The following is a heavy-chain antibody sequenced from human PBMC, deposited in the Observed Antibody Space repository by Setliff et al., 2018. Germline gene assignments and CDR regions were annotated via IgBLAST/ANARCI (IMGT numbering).Heavy chain of an antibody. J-gene: IGHJ6*03. D-gene: IGHD3-3*01. CDR2: IYTSWST. V-gene: IGHV4-61*09. CDR3: ARLSGFQYIDV. CDR1: GGSISNTYYC. Sequence: PSETLSLTCTVSGGSISNTYYCWSWIRQPAGKGLEWIGQIYTSWSTNYNPSLKSRVTISVDTSKNQFSLKLTSVTAADTAVYYCARLSGFQYIDVWGKGTTVTVSS.